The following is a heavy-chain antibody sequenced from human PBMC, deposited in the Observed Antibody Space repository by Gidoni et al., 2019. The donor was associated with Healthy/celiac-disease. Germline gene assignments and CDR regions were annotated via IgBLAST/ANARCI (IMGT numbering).Heavy chain of an antibody. Sequence: EVQLLESGGGLVQPGGSLRLSCVASGFTFSSYAMSWVRQAPGKGLEWVSAISGSGGSTYYADSVKGRFTISRDNSKNTLYLQMNSLRAEDTAVYYCATPRPILGYCSSTSCYQLDYWGQGTLVTVSS. CDR2: ISGSGGST. CDR1: GFTFSSYA. D-gene: IGHD2-2*01. CDR3: ATPRPILGYCSSTSCYQLDY. V-gene: IGHV3-23*01. J-gene: IGHJ4*02.